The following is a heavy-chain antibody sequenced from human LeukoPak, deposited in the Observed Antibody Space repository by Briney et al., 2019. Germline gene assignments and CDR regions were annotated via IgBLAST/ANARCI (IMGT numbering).Heavy chain of an antibody. D-gene: IGHD2-15*01. CDR2: IYPDDSDT. V-gene: IGHV5-51*01. J-gene: IGHJ4*02. CDR1: GYSFTNYW. CDR3: ARSGRLGYCRGGSCLRWHY. Sequence: GESLQISCKVSGYSFTNYWTVWVRQMPGKGLEWMGIIYPDDSDTKYSPSFQGQVTISADKSISTAYLQCSSLKASDTAMYYCARSGRLGYCRGGSCLRWHYWGQGTLVTVSS.